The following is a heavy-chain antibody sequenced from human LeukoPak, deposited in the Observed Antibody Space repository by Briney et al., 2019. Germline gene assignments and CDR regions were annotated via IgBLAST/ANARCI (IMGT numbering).Heavy chain of an antibody. Sequence: SETLSLTCTVSGGSISSYYWSWIRQPPGKGLEWIGYIYYSGSTNYNPSLKSRVTISVDTSKNQFSLKLSSVTAADTAVYYCARVYDILPSYFDYWGQGTLVTVSS. D-gene: IGHD3-9*01. J-gene: IGHJ4*02. CDR2: IYYSGST. CDR3: ARVYDILPSYFDY. CDR1: GGSISSYY. V-gene: IGHV4-59*12.